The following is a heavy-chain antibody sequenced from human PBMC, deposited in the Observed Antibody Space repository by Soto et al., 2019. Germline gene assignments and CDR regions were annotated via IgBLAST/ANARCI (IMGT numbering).Heavy chain of an antibody. V-gene: IGHV3-7*01. D-gene: IGHD5-12*01. Sequence: EVQLVESGGGLVQPGGSLRLSCEAYGFTFSSYWMGWVRQAPGKGLEWVANINRDGSERYYVDSVKGRFTISRDNAKNSVYLQMNSLRAEDSAVYYCARDPIRGDGYGFDSWGQGALVTVSS. J-gene: IGHJ5*01. CDR1: GFTFSSYW. CDR2: INRDGSER. CDR3: ARDPIRGDGYGFDS.